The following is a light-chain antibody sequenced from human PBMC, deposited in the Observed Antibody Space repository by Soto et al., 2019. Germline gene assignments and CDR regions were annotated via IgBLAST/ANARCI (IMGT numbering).Light chain of an antibody. Sequence: EIVLTQSPGTPSLSPGERATXXCXXXQSVSSTYLAWYQQKPGQAPRLLIYGASTRATGIPDRFSGSGSGTDFTLTISRLEPEDFAVYYCQQYGSSPLTFGGGTKVDIK. CDR2: GAS. CDR3: QQYGSSPLT. CDR1: QSVSSTY. J-gene: IGKJ4*01. V-gene: IGKV3-20*01.